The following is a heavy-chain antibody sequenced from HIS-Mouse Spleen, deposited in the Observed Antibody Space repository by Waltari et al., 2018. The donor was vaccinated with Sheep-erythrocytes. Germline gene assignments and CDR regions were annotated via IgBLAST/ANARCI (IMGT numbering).Heavy chain of an antibody. V-gene: IGHV4-31*03. J-gene: IGHJ2*01. D-gene: IGHD3-10*01. CDR2: IYYSGST. CDR3: ARLITMVRGVTWYFDL. CDR1: GVSIRSRGYY. Sequence: QVQLQESGPGLVKPSQTLSLTCTVSGVSIRSRGYYSSWIRQHPGKGLEWIGYIYYSGSTYYNPSLKSRVTISVDTSKNQFSLKLSSVTAADTAVYYCARLITMVRGVTWYFDLWGRGTLVTVSS.